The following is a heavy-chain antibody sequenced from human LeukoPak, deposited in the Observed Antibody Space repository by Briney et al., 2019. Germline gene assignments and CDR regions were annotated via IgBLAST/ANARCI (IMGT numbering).Heavy chain of an antibody. CDR2: IYYSGST. Sequence: SETLSLTCTVSGGSISSYYWSWIRQPPGKGLEWIGYIYYSGSTNYNPSLKSRVTISIDKSKTQFSLRLSSVTAADTAVYYCARGYYYFDYWGQGTLVTVSS. CDR3: ARGYYYFDY. D-gene: IGHD2-15*01. J-gene: IGHJ4*02. V-gene: IGHV4-59*08. CDR1: GGSISSYY.